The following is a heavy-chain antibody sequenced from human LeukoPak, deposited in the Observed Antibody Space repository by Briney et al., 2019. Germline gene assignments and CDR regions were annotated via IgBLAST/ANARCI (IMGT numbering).Heavy chain of an antibody. CDR2: ISGSGGNT. V-gene: IGHV3-23*01. CDR1: GFTFSSHG. Sequence: GETLRLSCAASGFTFSSHGMNWVRQAPGKGLEWVSGISGSGGNTYYADSVKGRFTISRDNSKDTLYLQMNSLRAEDTAVYYCAKDDNYIRFLSWGQGTLVTVSS. CDR3: AKDDNYIRFLS. D-gene: IGHD3-16*01. J-gene: IGHJ5*02.